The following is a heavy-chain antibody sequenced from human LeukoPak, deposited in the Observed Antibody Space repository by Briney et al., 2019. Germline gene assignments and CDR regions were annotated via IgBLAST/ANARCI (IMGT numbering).Heavy chain of an antibody. CDR1: GFTFSNYA. D-gene: IGHD3-9*01. CDR3: ARVLVFDP. J-gene: IGHJ5*02. Sequence: GASLRLSCAASGFTFSNYAMSWVRQAPGKGLEWVSAILGSGGSTYYADSVKGRFTISRDNSKNTLYLQMNSLRAEDTAVYYCARVLVFDPWGQGTLVTVSS. V-gene: IGHV3-23*01. CDR2: ILGSGGST.